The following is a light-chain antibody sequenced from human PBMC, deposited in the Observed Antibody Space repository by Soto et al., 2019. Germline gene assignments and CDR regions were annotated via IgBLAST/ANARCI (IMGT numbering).Light chain of an antibody. J-gene: IGKJ1*01. CDR1: QSVNNDY. V-gene: IGKV3-20*01. Sequence: ETVLTQSPGTLSLSPGERATLSFRATQSVNNDYLAWYQQRPGLAPRLLIFGASGRATGIPDRFSGSGSGTDFTLTISRLEPEDFAVYCCQQYGSSPRTFGQGTKVDIK. CDR3: QQYGSSPRT. CDR2: GAS.